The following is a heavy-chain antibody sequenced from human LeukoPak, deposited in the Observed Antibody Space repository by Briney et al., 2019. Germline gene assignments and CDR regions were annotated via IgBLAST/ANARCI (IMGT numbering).Heavy chain of an antibody. V-gene: IGHV3-7*01. CDR1: GFTFSSYW. D-gene: IGHD2-15*01. CDR2: IKQDGNEK. CDR3: ATRGCSGGYCYSYFDY. Sequence: GGSLRLSCAGSGFTFSSYWMSWVRQAPGKGLEWVANIKQDGNEKYYVDSVKGRFTISRDNAKNSLYLQMNSLRAEDTAVYYCATRGCSGGYCYSYFDYWGQGTLVTVSS. J-gene: IGHJ4*02.